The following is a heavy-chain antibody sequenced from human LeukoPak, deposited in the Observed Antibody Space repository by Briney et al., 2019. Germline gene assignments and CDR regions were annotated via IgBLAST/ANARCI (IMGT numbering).Heavy chain of an antibody. D-gene: IGHD2-15*01. CDR3: AREDVVVVAAIYYYYGMDV. J-gene: IGHJ6*02. CDR1: GFTFSSYS. Sequence: GGSLRLSCAASGFTFSSYSMNWVRQAPGKGLEWVSVIYSGGSTYYADSVKGRFTISRDNSKNTLYLQMNSLRAEDTAVYYCAREDVVVVAAIYYYYGMDVWGQGTTVTVSS. CDR2: IYSGGST. V-gene: IGHV3-66*01.